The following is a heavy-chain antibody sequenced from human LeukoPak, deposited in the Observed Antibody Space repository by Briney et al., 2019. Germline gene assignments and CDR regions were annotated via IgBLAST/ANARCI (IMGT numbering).Heavy chain of an antibody. Sequence: GGSLRLTCAASGFAVSNHDMSWVRRAPGKGLEWVSVIYSAGSPFYADSVRSRFTVSRDNSKNILYLQMNSLRAEDTAVYYCARETANWAHFEYWGQGTLVTVSS. CDR1: GFAVSNHD. J-gene: IGHJ4*02. CDR2: IYSAGSP. D-gene: IGHD7-27*01. CDR3: ARETANWAHFEY. V-gene: IGHV3-53*01.